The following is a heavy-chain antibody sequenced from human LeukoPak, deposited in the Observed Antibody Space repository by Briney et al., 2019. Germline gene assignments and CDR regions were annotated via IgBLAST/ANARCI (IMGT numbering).Heavy chain of an antibody. CDR3: TGSGGNSC. Sequence: GGSLRLSCAASGFTLSGNSMHWVRQAPGKGLVWVSSTYADGSTFYADSVKGRFTISRDNAKNTAYLQMNSLRGEETAVYYCTGSGGNSCWGQGTMVTVSS. CDR2: TYADGST. V-gene: IGHV3-74*01. CDR1: GFTLSGNS. J-gene: IGHJ3*01. D-gene: IGHD6-19*01.